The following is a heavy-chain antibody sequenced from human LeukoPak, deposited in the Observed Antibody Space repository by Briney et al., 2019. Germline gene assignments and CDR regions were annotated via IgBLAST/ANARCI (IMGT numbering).Heavy chain of an antibody. D-gene: IGHD5-24*01. J-gene: IGHJ2*01. CDR1: GLSLTTGGVG. CDR2: IYWDGDQ. CDR3: AHSPSDSYKNGGRWYFDL. V-gene: IGHV2-5*02. Sequence: SGPTLVNPTQTLTLTCTFSGLSLTTGGVGVGWIRQPPGKALEGLALIYWDGDQRYSPSLKDRLTVTKDTSKNQVFLYMANMDPVDTATYFCAHSPSDSYKNGGRWYFDLWGRGTLVIVSS.